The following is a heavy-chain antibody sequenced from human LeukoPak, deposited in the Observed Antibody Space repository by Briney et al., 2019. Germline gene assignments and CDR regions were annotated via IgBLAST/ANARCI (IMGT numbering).Heavy chain of an antibody. V-gene: IGHV3-74*01. CDR3: AREYSSSWYYAFDI. Sequence: PGGSLRLSCAASGSTFSSYWMHWVRQAPGKGLVWVSRVNNDGSSTRYADSVRGRFTMPRDNAKNTLYLQMDSLRAEDTAVYFCAREYSSSWYYAFDIWGQGTMVTVSS. CDR2: VNNDGSST. CDR1: GSTFSSYW. J-gene: IGHJ3*02. D-gene: IGHD6-13*01.